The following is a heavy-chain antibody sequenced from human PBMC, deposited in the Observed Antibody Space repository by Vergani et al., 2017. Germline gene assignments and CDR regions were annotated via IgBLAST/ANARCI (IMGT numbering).Heavy chain of an antibody. V-gene: IGHV4-61*02. CDR3: ARRSGGYYSGGKVHPLRTAFDV. Sequence: QVQLQASGPGRVKPSQTPSLTCTMSGGSISAGYYFWSWIRQPAGKGLEWLGHISASGNASLSPSLKTRVSMSVDTSKNQFSLTVTSVTAADTAIYFCARRSGGYYSGGKVHPLRTAFDVWGHGTVVTVSS. D-gene: IGHD2-15*01. CDR2: ISASGNA. J-gene: IGHJ3*01. CDR1: GGSISAGYYF.